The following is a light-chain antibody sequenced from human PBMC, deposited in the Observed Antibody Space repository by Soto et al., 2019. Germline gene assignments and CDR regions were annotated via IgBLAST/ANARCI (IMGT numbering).Light chain of an antibody. V-gene: IGKV3-20*01. J-gene: IGKJ1*01. CDR1: QTISSNY. CDR2: GAS. CDR3: QQYGSSPWV. Sequence: ETVLTQSPGTLSLSPGERATLSCMASQTISSNYLAWYRQTSGQAPRLLIDGASNRATGIADRFSGSGSATDFTLIISRLEPEGFALYYGQQYGSSPWVFGQGTKLELK.